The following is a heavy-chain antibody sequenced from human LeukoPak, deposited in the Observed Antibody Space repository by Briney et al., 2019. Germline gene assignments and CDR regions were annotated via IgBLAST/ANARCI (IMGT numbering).Heavy chain of an antibody. V-gene: IGHV3-21*04. CDR3: AKDYIRQLGRFDY. CDR1: GFTFSSYS. Sequence: GGSLRLSCAASGFTFSSYSVNWVRQAPGKGLEWVSSISRSSSYIYYADSVKGRFTISRDNAKNSLYLQMNSLRAEDTAVYYCAKDYIRQLGRFDYWGQGTLVTVSS. D-gene: IGHD6-6*01. CDR2: ISRSSSYI. J-gene: IGHJ4*02.